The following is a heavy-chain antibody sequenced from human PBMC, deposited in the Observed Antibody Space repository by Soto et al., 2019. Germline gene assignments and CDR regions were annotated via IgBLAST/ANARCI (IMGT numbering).Heavy chain of an antibody. CDR2: ISSRGDRT. CDR1: GFTFSRYA. J-gene: IGHJ6*02. Sequence: PGESLKISCAGSGFTFSRYAMNWVRQAPGKGLEWVSIISSRGDRTSYAESVKGRFTISRDDSKNTLFLHMNSLGAEDTAVYYCAKETGYSYGFQPNALDVWGQGTTVTVSS. D-gene: IGHD5-18*01. CDR3: AKETGYSYGFQPNALDV. V-gene: IGHV3-23*01.